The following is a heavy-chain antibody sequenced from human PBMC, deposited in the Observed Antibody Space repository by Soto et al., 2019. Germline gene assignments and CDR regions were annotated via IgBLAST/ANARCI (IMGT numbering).Heavy chain of an antibody. V-gene: IGHV3-48*02. Sequence: EVQLVESGGGLVQPGGSLRLSCAASGFTFSSYSMNWVRQAPGKGLEWVSYISSSSSTIYYADSVKGRFTISRDNAKNSRYLQMNSLSDEDTAVYYCAVSIAARRSPFDPWGQGTLVTVSS. CDR3: AVSIAARRSPFDP. CDR2: ISSSSSTI. CDR1: GFTFSSYS. D-gene: IGHD6-6*01. J-gene: IGHJ5*02.